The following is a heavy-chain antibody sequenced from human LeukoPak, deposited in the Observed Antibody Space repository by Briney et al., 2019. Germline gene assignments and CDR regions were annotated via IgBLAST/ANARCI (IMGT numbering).Heavy chain of an antibody. V-gene: IGHV3-15*01. CDR2: IKIKTDGGTT. D-gene: IGHD2-15*01. CDR1: GFIFSYAW. Sequence: NTGGSLRLSCAASGFIFSYAWMSWVRQAPGEGLEWVGRIKIKTDGGTTDYAAPVKGRFTISRDDSKNTLFLQMNSLKTEDTAIYYCTTDRGYCSGGSCYNNYYYYGMDVWGQGTTVTVSS. CDR3: TTDRGYCSGGSCYNNYYYYGMDV. J-gene: IGHJ6*02.